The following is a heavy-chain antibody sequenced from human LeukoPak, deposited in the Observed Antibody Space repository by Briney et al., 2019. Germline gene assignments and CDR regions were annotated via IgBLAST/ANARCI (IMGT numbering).Heavy chain of an antibody. D-gene: IGHD1-26*01. J-gene: IGHJ5*02. CDR1: AYKFSNYW. CDR2: IYPDDSDT. CDR3: ARHLVGARAGSWFDP. V-gene: IGHV5-51*01. Sequence: KGGESLKISCKGAAYKFSNYWIAWVRQMPGEDLEWMGIIYPDDSDTRYSPSFQGQVTISADKSISTAYLQWSSLKASDTAMYYCARHLVGARAGSWFDPWGQGTLVTVSS.